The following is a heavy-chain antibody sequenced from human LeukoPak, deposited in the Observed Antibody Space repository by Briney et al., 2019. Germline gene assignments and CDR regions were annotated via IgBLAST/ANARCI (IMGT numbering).Heavy chain of an antibody. J-gene: IGHJ6*03. D-gene: IGHD3-3*01. V-gene: IGHV1-8*03. CDR3: GRRYYDFWSGYPVNYYYYMDV. CDR2: MNPNSGNT. Sequence: ASVKVSCKASGYTFISYDINWVRQATGQGLEWMGWMNPNSGNTGYAQKFQGRVTITRNTSISTAYMELSSLRSGDTAVYYCGRRYYDFWSGYPVNYYYYMDVWGKGTTVTVSS. CDR1: GYTFISYD.